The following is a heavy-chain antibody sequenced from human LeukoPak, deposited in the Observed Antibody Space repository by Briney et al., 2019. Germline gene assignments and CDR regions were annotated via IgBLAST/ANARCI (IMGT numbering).Heavy chain of an antibody. CDR2: IYYTGGT. V-gene: IGHV4-39*01. D-gene: IGHD4-11*01. CDR3: ARHGGTRVTLAEVYYFDH. J-gene: IGHJ4*02. CDR1: GVSITTSSCY. Sequence: PSETLSLTCSVSGVSITTSSCYWAWIRQSSEKGLERIGSIYYTGGTNYSPSLKSRVTISVDTSKNQFSLKLSSVTAADTAVYYCARHGGTRVTLAEVYYFDHWGQGTPVTVSS.